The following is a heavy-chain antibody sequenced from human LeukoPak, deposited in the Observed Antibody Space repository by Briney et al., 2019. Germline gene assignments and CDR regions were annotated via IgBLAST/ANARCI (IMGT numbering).Heavy chain of an antibody. CDR3: AKEIDGFDV. J-gene: IGHJ3*01. Sequence: AGGSLRLSCAASGFTFRSFAMHWVRQAPGKGLEWVAVISYDGHNKYYGDSAKGRFTISRDNAKNTMFLQMNNLRAEDTAVYYCAKEIDGFDVWGQGTLVTVSS. CDR2: ISYDGHNK. V-gene: IGHV3-30*04. CDR1: GFTFRSFA.